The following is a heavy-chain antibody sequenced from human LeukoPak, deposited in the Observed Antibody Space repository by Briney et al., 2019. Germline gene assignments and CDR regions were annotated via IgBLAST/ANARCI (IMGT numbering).Heavy chain of an antibody. CDR1: GGSISSYY. CDR2: IYYSRST. J-gene: IGHJ5*02. V-gene: IGHV4-59*01. Sequence: SETLSLTCTVSGGSISSYYWSWIRQPPGKGLEWIGYIYYSRSTNYNPSLKSRVTISVDTSKNQFSLKLSSVTAADTAVYYCARGVVAARFWFDPWGQGTLVTVSS. D-gene: IGHD2-15*01. CDR3: ARGVVAARFWFDP.